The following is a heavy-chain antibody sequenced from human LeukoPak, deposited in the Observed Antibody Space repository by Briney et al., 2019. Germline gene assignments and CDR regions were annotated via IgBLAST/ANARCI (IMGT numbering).Heavy chain of an antibody. CDR2: FDPEDGET. V-gene: IGHV1-24*01. CDR1: GYTLTELS. D-gene: IGHD3-10*01. J-gene: IGHJ5*02. CDR3: ARDRVTMVRGVTFNWFDP. Sequence: ASVKVSCKVSGYTLTELSMHWVRQAPGKGLEWMGGFDPEDGETIYAQKFQGRVTMTEDTSTDTAYMELSSLRSEDTAVYYCARDRVTMVRGVTFNWFDPWGQGTLVTVSS.